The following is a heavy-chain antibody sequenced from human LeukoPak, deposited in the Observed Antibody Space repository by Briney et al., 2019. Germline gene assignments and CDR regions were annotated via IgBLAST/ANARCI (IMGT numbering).Heavy chain of an antibody. D-gene: IGHD5/OR15-5a*01. J-gene: IGHJ4*02. CDR2: ISASGGST. CDR1: GFTFSSYA. CDR3: AKDVVSTRQNFDY. Sequence: GGSLRLSCAASGFTFSSYAMSWVRQAPGKGLEWVSAISASGGSTYYADSVKGRFTISRDNSKNTLYLQMNSLRAEDTAVYYCAKDVVSTRQNFDYWGQGTLVTLSS. V-gene: IGHV3-23*01.